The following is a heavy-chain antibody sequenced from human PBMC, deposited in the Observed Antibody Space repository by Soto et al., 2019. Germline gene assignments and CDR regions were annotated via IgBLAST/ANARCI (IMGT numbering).Heavy chain of an antibody. CDR1: GVSISRYY. V-gene: IGHV4-59*12. CDR3: ARGRKYYDFWSGYSHPRYYFNY. D-gene: IGHD3-3*01. J-gene: IGHJ4*02. Sequence: SETLSLTCAVSGVSISRYYWSWIRQPPGKGLEWIGYNYYSGTTNYNRSLKSRVSISVDTSKNQFFLRLSSVTAADTAVYYCARGRKYYDFWSGYSHPRYYFNYWGQGTLVTVSS. CDR2: NYYSGTT.